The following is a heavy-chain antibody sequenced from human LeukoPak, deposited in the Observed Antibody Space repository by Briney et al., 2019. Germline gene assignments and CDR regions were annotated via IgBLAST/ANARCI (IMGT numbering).Heavy chain of an antibody. CDR2: IYPGDSDT. J-gene: IGHJ4*02. CDR3: AGPHHYTSWSFDY. V-gene: IGHV5-51*01. D-gene: IGHD2-2*01. CDR1: GYSFTNYW. Sequence: GEALKISCKGSGYSFTNYWIGWVRQLPGKGLEWMGIIYPGDSDTRYSPSFQGPVTISHDKSISTAYLQWSSLRASDTAMYYCAGPHHYTSWSFDYWGQGPLVTVSS.